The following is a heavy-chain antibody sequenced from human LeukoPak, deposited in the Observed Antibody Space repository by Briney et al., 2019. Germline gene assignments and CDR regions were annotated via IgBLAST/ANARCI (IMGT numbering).Heavy chain of an antibody. D-gene: IGHD3-10*01. Sequence: GGSLRLSCAASGFTFSSYAMSWVRQAPGKGLEWVSAISGGGGSTYYADSVKGRFTISRDNSKNTLYLQMNSLRAEDTAVYYCASKWFGELLSDYWGQGTLVTVSS. CDR2: ISGGGGST. CDR1: GFTFSSYA. J-gene: IGHJ4*02. V-gene: IGHV3-23*01. CDR3: ASKWFGELLSDY.